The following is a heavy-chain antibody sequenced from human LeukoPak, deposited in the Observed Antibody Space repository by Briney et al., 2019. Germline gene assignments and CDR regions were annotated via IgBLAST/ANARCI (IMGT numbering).Heavy chain of an antibody. J-gene: IGHJ5*02. CDR3: AKCPFNSWYSWFDP. CDR2: ISGSGGST. CDR1: GFTFSSYA. V-gene: IGHV3-23*01. Sequence: GGSLRLSCAASGFTFSSYAMSWVRQAPGKGLEWVSAISGSGGSTYYADSVKGRFTISRDNSKNTLYLQMSSLRAEDTAVYYCAKCPFNSWYSWFDPWGQGTLVTVSS. D-gene: IGHD6-13*01.